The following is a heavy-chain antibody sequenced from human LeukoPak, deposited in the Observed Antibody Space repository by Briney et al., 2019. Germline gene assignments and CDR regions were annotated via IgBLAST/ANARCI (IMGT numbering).Heavy chain of an antibody. J-gene: IGHJ6*03. CDR1: GFTFEDYA. D-gene: IGHD6-19*01. CDR3: AKDNSSGWYAYYYMDV. V-gene: IGHV3-9*01. Sequence: GGSLRLSCAASGFTFEDYAMHWVRQAPGKGLEWVSGISWNSGSIGYADSVKGRFTISRDNAKNSLYLQMNSLRAEDTALYYCAKDNSSGWYAYYYMDVWGKGTTVTISS. CDR2: ISWNSGSI.